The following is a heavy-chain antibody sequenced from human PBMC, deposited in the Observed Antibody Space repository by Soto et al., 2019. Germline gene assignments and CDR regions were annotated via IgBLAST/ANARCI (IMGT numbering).Heavy chain of an antibody. CDR2: ISAYSGNT. V-gene: IGHV1-18*04. Sequence: ASVKVSCKASGYTFTSYGISWVRQAPGQGLEWMGWISAYSGNTNYAQKLQGRVTMTTDTSTSTAYVELRSLRSDDTAVYHCARSYSTSSYRPYYFDYCGQGTLVTVSA. CDR3: ARSYSTSSYRPYYFDY. D-gene: IGHD6-6*01. CDR1: GYTFTSYG. J-gene: IGHJ4*02.